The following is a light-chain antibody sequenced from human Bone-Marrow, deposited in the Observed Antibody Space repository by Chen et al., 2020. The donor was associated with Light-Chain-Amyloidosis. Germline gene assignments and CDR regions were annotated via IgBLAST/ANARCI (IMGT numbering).Light chain of an antibody. J-gene: IGKJ4*01. Sequence: DIVMTQSPLSLPVTPGEPASISCRSSQSLLHSNGYNYLDWYLQKPGQSPQLLIYLGSNRASGVPDRVSGSGSGTDFTLKISRVEAEDVGVYYCMQALQTLHTFGGGTKVEI. CDR2: LGS. V-gene: IGKV2-28*01. CDR1: QSLLHSNGYNY. CDR3: MQALQTLHT.